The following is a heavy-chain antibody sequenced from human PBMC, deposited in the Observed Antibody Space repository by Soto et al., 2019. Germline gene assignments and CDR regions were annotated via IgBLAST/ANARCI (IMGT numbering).Heavy chain of an antibody. CDR2: ISYDGSNK. V-gene: IGHV3-30-3*01. J-gene: IGHJ6*02. CDR3: ARSFGTTVVTPDYYYGMDV. D-gene: IGHD4-17*01. Sequence: QVQLAESGGGVVQPGRSLRLSCAASGFTFSSYAMHWVRQAPGKGLEWVAVISYDGSNKYYADSVKGRFTISRDNSKNTLYLQMNSLRAEDTAVYYCARSFGTTVVTPDYYYGMDVWGQGTTVTVSS. CDR1: GFTFSSYA.